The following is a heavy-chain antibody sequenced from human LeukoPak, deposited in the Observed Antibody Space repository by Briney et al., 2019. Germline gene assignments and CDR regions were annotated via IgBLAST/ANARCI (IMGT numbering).Heavy chain of an antibody. CDR3: ARDQYSYGYEFDC. D-gene: IGHD5-18*01. Sequence: GGSLRLSCAASGFTFSSYSMNWVRQAPGKGLEWVSSISSSSSYIYYADSVKGRFTISRDNAKNSLYLQMNSLRAEDTAVYCCARDQYSYGYEFDCWGQGTLVTVSS. J-gene: IGHJ4*02. CDR1: GFTFSSYS. V-gene: IGHV3-21*01. CDR2: ISSSSSYI.